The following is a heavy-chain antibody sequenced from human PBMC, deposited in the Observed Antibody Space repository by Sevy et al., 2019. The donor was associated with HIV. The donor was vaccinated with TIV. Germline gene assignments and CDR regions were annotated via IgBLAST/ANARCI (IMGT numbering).Heavy chain of an antibody. D-gene: IGHD4-4*01. CDR3: ARETDNSARWLDP. J-gene: IGHJ5*02. CDR1: GFTFNFHG. CDR2: IWHDGSNK. V-gene: IGHV3-30*02. Sequence: GGSLRLSCAASGFTFNFHGMHWVRQAPGKGLEWVAFIWHDGSNKYMADTVKGRITISRDKSKNTLFLQMNSLTVEDTAVYYCARETDNSARWLDPWGQGTLVTVSS.